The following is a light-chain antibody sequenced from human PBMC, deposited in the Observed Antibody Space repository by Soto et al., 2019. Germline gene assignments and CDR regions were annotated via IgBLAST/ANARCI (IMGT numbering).Light chain of an antibody. CDR1: QSISSW. CDR3: QHYNSYSEA. V-gene: IGKV1-5*03. J-gene: IGKJ1*01. CDR2: KAS. Sequence: IQITQSPSSLSASVGDRVIITCRASQSISSWLAWYQQKPGKAPKLLIYKASTLKSGVPSRFSSSGSGTEFTLTISSLQHDDFATYYCQHYNSYSEAFGQGTKVDIK.